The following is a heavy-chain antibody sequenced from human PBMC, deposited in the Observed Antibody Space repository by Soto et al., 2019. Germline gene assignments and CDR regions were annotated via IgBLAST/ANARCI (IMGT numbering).Heavy chain of an antibody. CDR3: AKDDFTDRGDDYFDY. V-gene: IGHV3-23*01. CDR1: GFSFTNFA. Sequence: GGSLRLSCAASGFSFTNFAMSWVRQSPGKGLEWVAGIGASGDITWYADSVKGRLSISRDNSKNTLYLQLNSLRFEDTAVYYCAKDDFTDRGDDYFDYWGPGTLVTVSS. J-gene: IGHJ4*02. D-gene: IGHD2-21*02. CDR2: IGASGDIT.